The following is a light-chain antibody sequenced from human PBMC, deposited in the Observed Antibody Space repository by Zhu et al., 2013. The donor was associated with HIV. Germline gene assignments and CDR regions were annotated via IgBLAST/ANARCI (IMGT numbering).Light chain of an antibody. CDR2: DTS. Sequence: EIVLTQSPATLSLSPGERATLSCRASQDINIYLAWYQQKPGQAPRLLISDTSNRATGIPARFSGSGSGTDFTLTISSLEPEDFAVYYCQHRSDWPPSFGQGTRL. CDR1: QDINIY. V-gene: IGKV3-11*01. J-gene: IGKJ5*01. CDR3: QHRSDWPPS.